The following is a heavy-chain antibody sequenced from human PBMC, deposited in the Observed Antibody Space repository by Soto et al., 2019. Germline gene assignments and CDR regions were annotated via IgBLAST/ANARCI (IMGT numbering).Heavy chain of an antibody. J-gene: IGHJ4*02. CDR3: ASGWMAAFDN. D-gene: IGHD2-2*03. V-gene: IGHV4-59*11. CDR1: GDSIKTHY. Sequence: PSETLSLTCNVSGDSIKTHYWSWIRQPPGKGLEWIGYIYYSGSTLYNPSLKRRVTISVDTAKNQFSLRLNSLTAADTAVYYCASGWMAAFDNWGQGPLVTVSS. CDR2: IYYSGST.